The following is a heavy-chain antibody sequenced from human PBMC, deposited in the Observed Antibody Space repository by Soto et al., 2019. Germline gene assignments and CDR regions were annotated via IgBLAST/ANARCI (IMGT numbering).Heavy chain of an antibody. V-gene: IGHV1-3*01. CDR3: ARDKGYCSSTSCPSWYYYYYMDV. J-gene: IGHJ6*03. D-gene: IGHD2-2*01. CDR1: GYTFTSYA. CDR2: INAGNGNT. Sequence: QVQLVQSGAEVKKPGASVKVSCKASGYTFTSYAMHWVRQAPGQRLEWMGWINAGNGNTKYSQKFQGRVTITRDTSASTAYMELSSLRSEDTAVSYCARDKGYCSSTSCPSWYYYYYMDVWGKGTTVTVSS.